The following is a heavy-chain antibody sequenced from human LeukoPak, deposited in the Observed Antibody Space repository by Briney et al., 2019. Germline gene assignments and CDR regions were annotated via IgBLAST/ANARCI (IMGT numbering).Heavy chain of an antibody. J-gene: IGHJ3*01. CDR2: INNDGSST. CDR1: AFAFSGNW. Sequence: PGGSLRLSCAASAFAFSGNWMHWVRQVPGKGLVWVARINNDGSSTTYADAVTGRFTISRDNAKDTLYLQMNSLSVDDTAVYFCARARTGSRNALDLWGQGTEVTVSS. CDR3: ARARTGSRNALDL. V-gene: IGHV3-74*03. D-gene: IGHD3/OR15-3a*01.